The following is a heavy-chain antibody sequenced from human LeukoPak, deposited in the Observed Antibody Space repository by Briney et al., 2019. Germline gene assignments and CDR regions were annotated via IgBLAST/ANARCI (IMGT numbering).Heavy chain of an antibody. CDR3: ARDPRGPAVAGDY. D-gene: IGHD6-19*01. CDR2: INPSGGST. CDR1: GYTFTSYY. V-gene: IGHV1-46*01. J-gene: IGHJ4*02. Sequence: ASVKVSCKASGYTFTSYYMHWVRQAPGQGLEWMGIINPSGGSTSYAQKFQGRVTMTRDTSISTAYMQLSRLTSDDTAFYYCARDPRGPAVAGDYWGQGTLVTVSS.